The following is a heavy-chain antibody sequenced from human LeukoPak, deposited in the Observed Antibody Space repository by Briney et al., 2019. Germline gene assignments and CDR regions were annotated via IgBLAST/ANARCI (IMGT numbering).Heavy chain of an antibody. V-gene: IGHV3-21*01. CDR1: GFTFSSYA. J-gene: IGHJ4*02. CDR2: ISSSSSYI. Sequence: PGGSLRLSCAASGFTFSSYAMHWVRQTPGKGLEWVSSISSSSSYIYYADSVKGRFTISRDNAKNSLYLQMNSLRAEDTAVYYCVQGQEGNYWGQGTLVTVSS. CDR3: VQGQEGNY.